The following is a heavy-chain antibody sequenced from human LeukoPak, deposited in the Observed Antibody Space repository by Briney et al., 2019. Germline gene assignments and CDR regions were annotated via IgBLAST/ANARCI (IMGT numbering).Heavy chain of an antibody. CDR3: AAFDSSVNDAFDI. V-gene: IGHV3-21*01. CDR2: ISSSSSYI. CDR1: GFTFSSYS. J-gene: IGHJ3*02. D-gene: IGHD3-22*01. Sequence: GGSLRLSCAASGFTFSSYSMNWVRQAPGKGLEWVSSISSSSSYIYYADSVKGRFTISRDNAKNSLYLQMNSLRAEDTAVYYCAAFDSSVNDAFDIWGQGTMVTVSS.